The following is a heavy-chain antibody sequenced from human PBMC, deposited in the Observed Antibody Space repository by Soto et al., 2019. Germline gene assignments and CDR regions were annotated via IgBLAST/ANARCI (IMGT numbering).Heavy chain of an antibody. J-gene: IGHJ5*01. D-gene: IGHD2-8*01. Sequence: SQTLSLTCVISGDSVSSNSVVWNWIRRSPSRGLEWLGRTYYRSKWFYEYAESVRSRIAINPDTSKNQFSLQLNSVTPEDTAVYYCARLIGNSWLDSWGQGILVTVSS. CDR1: GDSVSSNSVV. V-gene: IGHV6-1*01. CDR2: TYYRSKWFY. CDR3: ARLIGNSWLDS.